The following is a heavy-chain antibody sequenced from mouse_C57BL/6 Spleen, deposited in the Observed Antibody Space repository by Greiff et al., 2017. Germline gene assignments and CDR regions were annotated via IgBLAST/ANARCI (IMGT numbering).Heavy chain of an antibody. CDR1: GYTFTDYY. CDR3: ARSDDFWYFDV. Sequence: EVQLQQSGPELVKPGASVKISCKASGYTFTDYYMNWVKQSHGKSLEWIGDINPNNGGTSYNQKFKGKATLTVDKSSSTAYMELRSLTSEDSAVYYCARSDDFWYFDVWGTGTTVTVSS. D-gene: IGHD2-4*01. CDR2: INPNNGGT. J-gene: IGHJ1*03. V-gene: IGHV1-26*01.